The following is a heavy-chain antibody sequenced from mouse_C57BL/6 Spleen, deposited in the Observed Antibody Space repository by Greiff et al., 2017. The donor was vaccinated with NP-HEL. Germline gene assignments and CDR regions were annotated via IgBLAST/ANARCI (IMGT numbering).Heavy chain of an antibody. J-gene: IGHJ4*01. CDR2: INPSTGGT. Sequence: VQLKQSGPELVKPGASVKISCKASGYSFTGYYMNWVKQSPEKSLEWIGEINPSTGGTTYNQKFKAKATLTVDKSSSTAYMQLKSLTSEDSAVYYCAYDYDDAMDYWGQGTSVTVSS. D-gene: IGHD2-4*01. CDR3: AYDYDDAMDY. V-gene: IGHV1-42*01. CDR1: GYSFTGYY.